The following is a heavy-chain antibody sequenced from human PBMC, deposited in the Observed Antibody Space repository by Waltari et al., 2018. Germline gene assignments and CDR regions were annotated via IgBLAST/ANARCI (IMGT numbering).Heavy chain of an antibody. CDR3: ARAPSGSYSYFDY. CDR2: ISSSSSYI. V-gene: IGHV3-21*01. CDR1: GFTFSSER. Sequence: EVQLVESGGGLVTPGGSLRLSCEASGFTFSSERMKWVRKAPGKGLEWVSSISSSSSYIYYADSVKGRFTISRDNAKNSLYLQMNSLRAEDTAVYYCARAPSGSYSYFDYWGQGTLVTVSS. J-gene: IGHJ4*02. D-gene: IGHD1-26*01.